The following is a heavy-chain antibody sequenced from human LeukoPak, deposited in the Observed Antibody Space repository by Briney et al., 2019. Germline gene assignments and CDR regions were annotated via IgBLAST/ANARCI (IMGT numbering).Heavy chain of an antibody. CDR1: GFTFSSYW. CDR3: ARDWGGYGPTSHDY. D-gene: IGHD3-16*01. Sequence: PGGSPRLSCAASGFTFSSYWMHWVRQAPGRGLVWVSRISSDGSSTIYADSVKGRFTISRDNAKNTLYLQMNSLRAEDTAVYYCARDWGGYGPTSHDYWGQGTLVTVSS. V-gene: IGHV3-74*01. CDR2: ISSDGSST. J-gene: IGHJ4*02.